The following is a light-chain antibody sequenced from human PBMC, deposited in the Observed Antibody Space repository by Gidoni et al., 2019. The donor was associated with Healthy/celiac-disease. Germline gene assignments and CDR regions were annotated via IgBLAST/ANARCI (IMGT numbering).Light chain of an antibody. CDR1: QGISSY. V-gene: IGKV1-39*01. CDR2: AAS. J-gene: IGKJ4*01. CDR3: QQSNSTPLT. Sequence: IHLTPSPSSLSASVGDSVTITCRASQGISSYLDWYQQKPGKAPKLLIYAASSLQSGVPSRFSGSGSGTDFTRTISSLQPEDFATYYCQQSNSTPLTFGGGTKVEI.